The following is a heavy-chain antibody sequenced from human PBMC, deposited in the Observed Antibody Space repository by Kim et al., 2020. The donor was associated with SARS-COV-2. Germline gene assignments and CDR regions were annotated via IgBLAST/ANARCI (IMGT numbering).Heavy chain of an antibody. CDR2: IIPIFGTA. D-gene: IGHD2-15*01. CDR1: GGTFSSYA. J-gene: IGHJ6*02. V-gene: IGHV1-69*13. CDR3: ASTNLGYCSGGSCYSFEYYYYGMDV. Sequence: SVKVSCKASGGTFSSYAISWVRQAPGQGLEWMGGIIPIFGTANYAQKFQGRVTITADESTSTAYMELSSLRSEDTAVYYCASTNLGYCSGGSCYSFEYYYYGMDVWGQGTTVTVSS.